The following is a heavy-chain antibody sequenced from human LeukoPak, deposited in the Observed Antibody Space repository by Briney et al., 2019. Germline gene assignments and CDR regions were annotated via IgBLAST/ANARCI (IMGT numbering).Heavy chain of an antibody. CDR1: GFTFSSYW. CDR3: AKLDYGDYVGGDYYYYMDV. D-gene: IGHD4-17*01. V-gene: IGHV3-74*01. J-gene: IGHJ6*03. Sequence: GGSLRLSCAASGFTFSSYWMHWVRQAPGKGLVWVSRINSDGSSTSYADSVKGRFTISRDNAKNTLYLQMNSLRAEDTAVYYCAKLDYGDYVGGDYYYYMDVWGKGTTVTISS. CDR2: INSDGSST.